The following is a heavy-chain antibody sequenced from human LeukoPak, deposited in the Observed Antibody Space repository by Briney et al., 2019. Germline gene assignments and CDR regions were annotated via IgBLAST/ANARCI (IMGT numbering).Heavy chain of an antibody. CDR2: IYTSGST. J-gene: IGHJ4*02. V-gene: IGHV4-61*02. CDR3: AVGTATFDY. CDR1: GGSISSSSYY. D-gene: IGHD1-1*01. Sequence: SETLSLTCTVSGGSISSSSYYWGWIRQPPGKGLEWIGRIYTSGSTNYNPSLKSRVTISVDTSKNQFSLKLSSVTAADTAVYYCAVGTATFDYWGQGTLVTVSS.